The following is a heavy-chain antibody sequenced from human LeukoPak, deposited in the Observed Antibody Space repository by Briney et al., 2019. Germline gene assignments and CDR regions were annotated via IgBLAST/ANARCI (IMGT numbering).Heavy chain of an antibody. CDR2: IYPDDSDT. CDR1: GYSFSNYW. Sequence: GESLKISCKGSGYSFSNYWIAWVRQMPGKGLEWMGIIYPDDSDTRYSPSFKGQVTISADKSISTAYLQWSSLKASDTAMYYCARRVTYYGSGSHLDYWGQGTLVTVSS. J-gene: IGHJ4*02. V-gene: IGHV5-51*01. D-gene: IGHD3-10*01. CDR3: ARRVTYYGSGSHLDY.